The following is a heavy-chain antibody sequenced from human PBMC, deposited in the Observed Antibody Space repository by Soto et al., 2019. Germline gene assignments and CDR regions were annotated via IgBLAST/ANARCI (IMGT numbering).Heavy chain of an antibody. Sequence: QVQLVQSGSEVKKPGASVKVSCKASGYTFTDYTIHWVRQAPGQGLEWVGWINTGNGNTKYSQNFQGRVTITRDTSASTTYMELSSLGSEETTIYYCARGPAGYYKKGAYFPYYFDYWGQGTLVTVSS. V-gene: IGHV1-3*04. CDR2: INTGNGNT. CDR3: ARGPAGYYKKGAYFPYYFDY. J-gene: IGHJ4*02. CDR1: GYTFTDYT. D-gene: IGHD3-9*01.